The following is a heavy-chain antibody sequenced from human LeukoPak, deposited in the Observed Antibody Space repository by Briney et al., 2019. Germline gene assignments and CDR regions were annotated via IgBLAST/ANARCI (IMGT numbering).Heavy chain of an antibody. CDR2: IYYTGNT. D-gene: IGHD3-22*01. CDR3: ARDSSGYSLFDS. CDR1: GGSVSSGSYY. J-gene: IGHJ4*02. V-gene: IGHV4-61*01. Sequence: SETLSLTCTVSGGSVSSGSYYWSWIRQPPGKGLEWIGYIYYTGNTDYNPSLKSRVTLSVVPSKNQFSLRLSSVTAADTAVYYCARDSSGYSLFDSWGQGTPVTVSS.